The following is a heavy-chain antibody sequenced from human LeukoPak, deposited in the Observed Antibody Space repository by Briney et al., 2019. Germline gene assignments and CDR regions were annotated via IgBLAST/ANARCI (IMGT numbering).Heavy chain of an antibody. CDR2: IIPIFGTA. Sequence: GASVKVSCKASGGTFSSYAISWVRQAPGQGLEWMGGIIPIFGTANYAQKFQGRVTITADKSTSTAYMELSSLRSEDTAVYYCARAHSASDVYYYYYYMDVWGKGTTVTISS. V-gene: IGHV1-69*06. D-gene: IGHD1-26*01. J-gene: IGHJ6*03. CDR1: GGTFSSYA. CDR3: ARAHSASDVYYYYYYMDV.